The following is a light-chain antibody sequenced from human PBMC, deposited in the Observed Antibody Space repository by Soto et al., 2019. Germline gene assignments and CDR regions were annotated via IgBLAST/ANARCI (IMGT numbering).Light chain of an antibody. J-gene: IGKJ1*01. CDR2: AVS. V-gene: IGKV1-6*01. CDR1: QGIRDD. Sequence: AIEMTQSPSSVSAFVGDRVTITCRASQGIRDDLGWYQQRPGKVPKLLIHAVSTLESGVPSRFSGSCSGTDYTLTISGPQTEDSATYYGQHDYSYPWTFGQGTKVEIK. CDR3: QHDYSYPWT.